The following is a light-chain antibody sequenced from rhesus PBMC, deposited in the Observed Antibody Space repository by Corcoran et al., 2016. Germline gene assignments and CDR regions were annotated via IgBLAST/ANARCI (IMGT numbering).Light chain of an antibody. J-gene: IGKJ2*01. V-gene: IGKV1-74*01. CDR2: KAS. CDR3: QHGYGTPYS. Sequence: DIQMTQSPSSLSASVGDRVTLTCRSSENVNNYLNWYQQTPGKILKLLNNKASTLQSGVPSRLSGSGSVTDYTFTISSLQPEDVATYYCQHGYGTPYSFGQGAKVEIE. CDR1: ENVNNY.